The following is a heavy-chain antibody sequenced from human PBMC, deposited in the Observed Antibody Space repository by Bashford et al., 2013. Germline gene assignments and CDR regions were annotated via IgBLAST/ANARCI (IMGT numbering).Heavy chain of an antibody. D-gene: IGHD6-19*01. CDR1: IHFSSYS. CDR3: ARDNIEGYSSGWPRGAFDI. J-gene: IGHJ3*02. Sequence: GGSPETLLCSLWIHFSSYSMNWVRQAPGKGLEWVSSISSSSSYIYYADSVKGRFTISRDNAKNSLYLQMNSLRAEDTAVYYCARDNIEGYSSGWPRGAFDIWGQGTMVTVSS. V-gene: IGHV3-21*01. CDR2: ISSSSSYI.